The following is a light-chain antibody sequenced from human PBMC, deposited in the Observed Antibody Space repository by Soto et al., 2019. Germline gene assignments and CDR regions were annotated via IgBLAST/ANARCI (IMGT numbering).Light chain of an antibody. CDR3: QQSYSTPSIT. CDR1: QSISSY. Sequence: DIQMTQSPSSLSASVGDRVTITCRASQSISSYLSWFQQKPGKAPKLLIYAASTLQSAVPSRFSGSGSGTDFTLTISSLQPEDFPTYYCQQSYSTPSITFGQGTRLEIK. CDR2: AAS. V-gene: IGKV1-39*01. J-gene: IGKJ5*01.